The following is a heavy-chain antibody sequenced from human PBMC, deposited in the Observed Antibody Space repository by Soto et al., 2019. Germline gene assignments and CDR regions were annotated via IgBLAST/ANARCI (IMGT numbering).Heavy chain of an antibody. CDR1: GSTFSKYA. D-gene: IGHD3-16*02. V-gene: IGHV1-69*01. CDR2: LIPILGPP. J-gene: IGHJ6*02. Sequence: QVQLVQSGAEVQKPGSSVKVSCKASGSTFSKYAISWVRQAPGQGLEWMGGLIPILGPPKYAQKFQGRVTITADDSTTTAYMELSSVTFEDTAVYYCARDSHDYIWGSYRNGMDVWGQGTTVSVSS. CDR3: ARDSHDYIWGSYRNGMDV.